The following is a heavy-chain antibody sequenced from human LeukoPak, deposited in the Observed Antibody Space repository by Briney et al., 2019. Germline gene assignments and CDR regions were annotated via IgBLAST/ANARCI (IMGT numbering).Heavy chain of an antibody. J-gene: IGHJ6*03. CDR1: GFTFSSSW. CDR3: ARDRFFGPSKLMDV. V-gene: IGHV3-7*01. CDR2: IKQDGSEK. D-gene: IGHD3/OR15-3a*01. Sequence: GGFLRLSCAASGFTFSSSWMSWVRQAPGKGLEWVANIKQDGSEKYYVDSVKGRFTISRDNAENSLSLQMNSLRAEDTAVYYCARDRFFGPSKLMDVWGKGTTVTVSS.